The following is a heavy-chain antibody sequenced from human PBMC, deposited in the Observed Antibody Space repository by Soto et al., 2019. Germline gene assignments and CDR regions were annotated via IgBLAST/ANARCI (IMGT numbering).Heavy chain of an antibody. CDR3: AREILPYSSSGTYYYYGMDV. J-gene: IGHJ6*02. Sequence: GGSLRLSCAASGFTFSSYAMHWVRQAPGKGLEWVAVISYDGSNKYYADSVKGRFTISRDNSKNTLYLQMNSLRAEDTAVYYCAREILPYSSSGTYYYYGMDVWGQGTTVTVSS. D-gene: IGHD6-13*01. CDR2: ISYDGSNK. V-gene: IGHV3-30-3*01. CDR1: GFTFSSYA.